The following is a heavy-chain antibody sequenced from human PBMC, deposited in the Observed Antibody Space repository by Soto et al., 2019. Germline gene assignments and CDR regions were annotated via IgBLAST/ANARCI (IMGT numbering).Heavy chain of an antibody. V-gene: IGHV2-70*01. CDR3: ARILNWDDYYYYGMDV. J-gene: IGHJ6*02. Sequence: PTQPLTLTCTFSGFSLSTSGMCVSWIRQPPGKALEWLALIDWDDDKYYSTSLKTRLTISKDTSKNQVVLTMTNMDPVDTATYYCARILNWDDYYYYGMDVWGQGTTVTVSS. CDR2: IDWDDDK. D-gene: IGHD1-1*01. CDR1: GFSLSTSGMC.